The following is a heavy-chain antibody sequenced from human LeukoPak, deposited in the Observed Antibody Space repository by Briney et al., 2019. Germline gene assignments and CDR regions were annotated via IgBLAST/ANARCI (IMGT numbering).Heavy chain of an antibody. CDR3: TRGHMLTGYYNFAWFDP. CDR1: GFTFSSYD. CDR2: IGTAGDT. Sequence: GGSLRLSCAASGFTFSSYDMHWVRQPTGKGLEWVSAIGTAGDTYYSHSVKGRFTISRENAKNSLYLHMNSLSAGDTAVYFCTRGHMLTGYYNFAWFDPWGQGTLVTVSS. D-gene: IGHD3-9*01. V-gene: IGHV3-13*01. J-gene: IGHJ5*02.